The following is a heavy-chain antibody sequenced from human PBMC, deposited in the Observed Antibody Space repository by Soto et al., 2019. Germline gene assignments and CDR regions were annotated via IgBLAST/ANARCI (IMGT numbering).Heavy chain of an antibody. D-gene: IGHD3-22*01. V-gene: IGHV3-21*01. Sequence: EVQLVESGGGLVKPGGSLRLSCAASGFTFSSYSMNWVRQAPGKGLEWVSSISSSSSYIYYADSVKGRFTISRDNAKNSLYLQMNSLRAEDTAVYYCASRFYDSSGYYPYYYYGMDVWGQGTTVTVSS. CDR1: GFTFSSYS. CDR3: ASRFYDSSGYYPYYYYGMDV. CDR2: ISSSSSYI. J-gene: IGHJ6*02.